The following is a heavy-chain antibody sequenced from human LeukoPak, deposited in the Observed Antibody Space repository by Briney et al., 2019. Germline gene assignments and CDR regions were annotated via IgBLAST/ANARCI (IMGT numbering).Heavy chain of an antibody. CDR1: GFTFSSYA. V-gene: IGHV3-30-3*01. CDR3: ARGDIVVVPAATDYYYGMDV. Sequence: GGSLRLSCAASGFTFSSYAMHWVRQAPGKGLEWVAVISYDGSNKYYADSVKGRFTISRDNPKNTLYLQMNSLRAEDTAVYYCARGDIVVVPAATDYYYGMDVWGQGTTVTVSS. D-gene: IGHD2-2*01. CDR2: ISYDGSNK. J-gene: IGHJ6*02.